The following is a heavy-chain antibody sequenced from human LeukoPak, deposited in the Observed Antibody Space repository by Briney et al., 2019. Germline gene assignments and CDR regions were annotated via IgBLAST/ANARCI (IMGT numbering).Heavy chain of an antibody. CDR3: ARVTPQAAEYFQH. J-gene: IGHJ1*01. CDR2: INPNSGGT. Sequence: ASVKVSCKASGYTFTGYYMHWVRQAPGQGLEWMGWINPNSGGTNYAQKFQGRVTMTRDTSISTAYVELSRLRSDDTALYYCARVTPQAAEYFQHWGQGTLVTVSS. CDR1: GYTFTGYY. D-gene: IGHD2-15*01. V-gene: IGHV1-2*02.